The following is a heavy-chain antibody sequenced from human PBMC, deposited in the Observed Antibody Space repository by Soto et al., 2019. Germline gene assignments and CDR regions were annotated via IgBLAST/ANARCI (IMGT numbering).Heavy chain of an antibody. CDR2: IGTAGDT. V-gene: IGHV3-13*01. J-gene: IGHJ4*02. D-gene: IGHD3-10*01. CDR1: GFTFSSYD. Sequence: EVQLVESGGGLVQPGGSLRLSCAASGFTFSSYDMHWVRQATGKSLEWVSAIGTAGDTYYSNSVKGRFTISGENAKTSLFLQLNSLRAEDTAVYYCAGASYYGSGSQAFFDYWGQGTLVTVSS. CDR3: AGASYYGSGSQAFFDY.